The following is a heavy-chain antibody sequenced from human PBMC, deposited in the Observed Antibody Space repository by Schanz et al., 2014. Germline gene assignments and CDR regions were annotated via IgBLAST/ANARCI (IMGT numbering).Heavy chain of an antibody. CDR3: ARGRGFYDY. J-gene: IGHJ4*02. Sequence: QVQLIQSGAEVKKPGASVKVSCKASGYTFTSYGISWVRQAPGQGLEWMGWITAYNGDTNYALKLQGRVTITRDTSTNTAYMELSSLTSEDTAVHYCARGRGFYDYWGQGTLVTVSS. CDR2: ITAYNGDT. CDR1: GYTFTSYG. D-gene: IGHD3-10*01. V-gene: IGHV1-18*01.